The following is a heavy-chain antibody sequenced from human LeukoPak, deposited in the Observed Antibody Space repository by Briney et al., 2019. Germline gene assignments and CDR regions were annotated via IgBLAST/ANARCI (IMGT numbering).Heavy chain of an antibody. CDR1: YGSISDISYY. J-gene: IGHJ4*02. Sequence: SETLSLTCTVSYGSISDISYYWGWIRQPPGKGLEWIGSIYYSGSTYYNPSLKSRFTISVDTSKNQFSLRLSSVTAADTAVYYCAREVAVAGTGYWGQGTLVTVSS. CDR2: IYYSGST. V-gene: IGHV4-39*07. CDR3: AREVAVAGTGY. D-gene: IGHD6-19*01.